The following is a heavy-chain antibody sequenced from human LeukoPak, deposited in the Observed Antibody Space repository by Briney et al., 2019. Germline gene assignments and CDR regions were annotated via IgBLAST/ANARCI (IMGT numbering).Heavy chain of an antibody. CDR2: ISSSSSYI. CDR1: RFTVSSNY. J-gene: IGHJ4*02. D-gene: IGHD4-17*01. CDR3: ARDRNYGDQLFDY. Sequence: GGSLRLSCAASRFTVSSNYMSWVRQAPGKGLEWVSSISSSSSYIYYADSVKGRLTISRDNAKNSLYLQMNSLRAEDTAVYYCARDRNYGDQLFDYWGQGTLVTVSS. V-gene: IGHV3-21*01.